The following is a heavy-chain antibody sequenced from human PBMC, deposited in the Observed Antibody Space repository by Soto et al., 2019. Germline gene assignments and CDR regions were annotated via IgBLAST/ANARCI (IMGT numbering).Heavy chain of an antibody. CDR1: GFTFSSYA. J-gene: IGHJ4*02. CDR3: ARDSQGGIQGYFDY. V-gene: IGHV3-30-3*01. D-gene: IGHD6-13*01. CDR2: ISYDASNK. Sequence: QVQLVESGGGVVQPGRSLRLSCAASGFTFSSYAMHWVRQAPGKGLEWVAVISYDASNKYYADSVKGRFTISRYNSKNTLSLQRNSLRDEDTAVYYCARDSQGGIQGYFDYWGQGTLVNVSS.